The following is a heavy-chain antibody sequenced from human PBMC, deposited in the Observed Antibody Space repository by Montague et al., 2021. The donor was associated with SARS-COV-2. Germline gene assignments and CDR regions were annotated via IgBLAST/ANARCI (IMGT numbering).Heavy chain of an antibody. J-gene: IGHJ4*02. D-gene: IGHD6-13*01. CDR3: ARLLSWIAAAGTIHYFDY. V-gene: IGHV4-39*01. Sequence: SETLSLTCTVSGGSISSSSYYWGWIRQPPGKGLEWIGSIYYSGSTYYNPPLKSRVTISVDTSKNQFSLKLSSVTAADTAVYYCARLLSWIAAAGTIHYFDYWGQGTLVTVSS. CDR1: GGSISSSSYY. CDR2: IYYSGST.